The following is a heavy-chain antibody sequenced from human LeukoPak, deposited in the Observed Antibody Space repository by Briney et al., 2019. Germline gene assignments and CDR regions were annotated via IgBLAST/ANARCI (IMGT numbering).Heavy chain of an antibody. CDR3: ARHRIYSGYEWEVWMATSYFDY. V-gene: IGHV4-39*01. D-gene: IGHD5-12*01. Sequence: RPSETLSLTCTVSGGSISSSSYYWGWIRQPPGKGLEWIGSIYYSGSTYYNPSLKSRVTISVDTSKNQFSLKLSSVTAADTAVYYCARHRIYSGYEWEVWMATSYFDYWGQGTLVTVSS. J-gene: IGHJ4*02. CDR1: GGSISSSSYY. CDR2: IYYSGST.